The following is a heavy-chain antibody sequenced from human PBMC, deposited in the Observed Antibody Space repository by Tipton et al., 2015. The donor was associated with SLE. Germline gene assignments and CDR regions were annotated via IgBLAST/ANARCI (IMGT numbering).Heavy chain of an antibody. CDR3: ASTSSSWYYYYYGMDV. Sequence: WIRQPPGKGLEWIGSIYHSGSTYYNPSLKSRVTISVDTSKNQFSLKLSSVTAADTAVYYCASTSSSWYYYYYGMDVWGQGTTVTVSS. V-gene: IGHV4-38-2*01. J-gene: IGHJ6*02. CDR2: IYHSGST. D-gene: IGHD6-13*01.